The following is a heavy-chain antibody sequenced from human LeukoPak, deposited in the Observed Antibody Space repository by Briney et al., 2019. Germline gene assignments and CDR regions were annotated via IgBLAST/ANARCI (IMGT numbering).Heavy chain of an antibody. CDR1: GFTFSSYG. Sequence: PGGSLRLSCAASGFTFSSYGMHWVRQAPGKGLEWVAVISYDRSNKYYADSVKGRFTISRDNSKNTLYLQMKSLRAEDTAVYYCLYSSSSGDYWGQGTLVTVSS. CDR3: LYSSSSGDY. J-gene: IGHJ4*02. V-gene: IGHV3-30*03. D-gene: IGHD6-13*01. CDR2: ISYDRSNK.